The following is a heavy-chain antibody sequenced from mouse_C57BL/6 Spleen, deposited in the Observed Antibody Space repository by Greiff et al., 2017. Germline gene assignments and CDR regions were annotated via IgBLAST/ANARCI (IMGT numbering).Heavy chain of an antibody. CDR3: ARWGYYDYDGAWFAY. D-gene: IGHD2-4*01. V-gene: IGHV1-82*01. CDR2: SYPGDGAT. CDR1: GYEFSSSW. Sequence: LVESGPELVKSGDAVKNSCKAYGYEFSSSWTNGGKQRTGKGLEGIGRSYPGDGATNYNGKFKGKATLTADKSSSTAYMQLSSLTSEDSAVYFCARWGYYDYDGAWFAYWGQGTLVTVSA. J-gene: IGHJ3*01.